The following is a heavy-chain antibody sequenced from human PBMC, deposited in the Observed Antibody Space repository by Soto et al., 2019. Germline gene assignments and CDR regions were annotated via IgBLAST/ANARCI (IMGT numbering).Heavy chain of an antibody. D-gene: IGHD2-15*01. J-gene: IGHJ4*02. CDR3: ARSGTYCSGGSCYSVHFDY. CDR1: GFTFSTYW. CDR2: IKQDGSEK. V-gene: IGHV3-7*01. Sequence: EVQLVESGGGLVQPGGALRLSCAASGFTFSTYWMSWVRQAPGKGLEWVANIKQDGSEKYYVDSVKGRFTISRDNAKNSLSLQMNSLPAEDTAVYYCARSGTYCSGGSCYSVHFDYWGQGTVVTVSS.